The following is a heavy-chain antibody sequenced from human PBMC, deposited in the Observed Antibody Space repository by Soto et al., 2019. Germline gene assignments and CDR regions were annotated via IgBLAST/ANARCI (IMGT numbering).Heavy chain of an antibody. V-gene: IGHV3-30-3*01. D-gene: IGHD6-13*01. CDR1: GFTFSSYA. CDR3: ARDKVRIAAAGTSLNYYYYGMDV. CDR2: ISYDGSNK. J-gene: IGHJ6*02. Sequence: GGSLRLSCAASGFTFSSYAMHWVRQAPGKGLEWVAVISYDGSNKYCADSVKGRFTISRDNSKNTLYLQMNSLRAEDTAVYYCARDKVRIAAAGTSLNYYYYGMDVWGQGTTVTVSS.